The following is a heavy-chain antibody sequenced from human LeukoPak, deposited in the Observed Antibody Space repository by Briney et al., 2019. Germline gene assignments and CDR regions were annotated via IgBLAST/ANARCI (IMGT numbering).Heavy chain of an antibody. D-gene: IGHD5-24*01. V-gene: IGHV3-9*01. CDR2: ISWNSGSI. Sequence: GGSLRLSCAASGFTFDDYAMHWVRQAPGKGLEWVSGISWNSGSIGYADSVKGRFTISRDNAKNSLYLQMNSLRAEDTALYYCAKDKSVEMATSFDYWGQGTLVTVSS. CDR1: GFTFDDYA. J-gene: IGHJ4*02. CDR3: AKDKSVEMATSFDY.